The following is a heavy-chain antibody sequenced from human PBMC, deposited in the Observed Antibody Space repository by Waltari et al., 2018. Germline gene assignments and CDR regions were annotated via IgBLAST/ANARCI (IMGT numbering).Heavy chain of an antibody. CDR1: GYSISSGYS. D-gene: IGHD3-10*01. CDR2: IYHSGST. CDR3: ARVPMVRGVLAFMDV. Sequence: QVQLQESGPGLVKPSETLSLTCAVSGYSISSGYSWGWIRQPPGKGLEWIGTIYHSGSTYYSPSLKSRVTISVDTSKNQFALKLSSVTAADTAVYYCARVPMVRGVLAFMDVWGQGTTVTVSS. V-gene: IGHV4-38-2*01. J-gene: IGHJ6*02.